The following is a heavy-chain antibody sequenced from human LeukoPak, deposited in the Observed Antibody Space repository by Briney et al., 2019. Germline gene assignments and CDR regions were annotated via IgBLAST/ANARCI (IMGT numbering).Heavy chain of an antibody. D-gene: IGHD3-16*01. V-gene: IGHV4-59*08. CDR1: GGSISSYY. CDR3: ARFAPYPNDY. Sequence: TSETLSLTCTVSGGSISSYYWSWIRQPPGKGLEWIGYIYYSGSTNYNPSLKGRVTISVDTSKNQFSLKLSSVTAADTAVYYCARFAPYPNDYWGQGTLVTVSS. CDR2: IYYSGST. J-gene: IGHJ4*02.